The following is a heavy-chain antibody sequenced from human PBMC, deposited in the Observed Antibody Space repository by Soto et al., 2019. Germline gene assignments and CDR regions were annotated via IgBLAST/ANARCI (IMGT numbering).Heavy chain of an antibody. V-gene: IGHV1-69*01. CDR3: ARSQGGSSSLDIYYYYYYGMDV. D-gene: IGHD2-15*01. J-gene: IGHJ6*02. CDR1: GGTFSSYA. Sequence: QVQLVQSGAEVKKPGSSVKVSCKAPGGTFSSYAISWVRQAPGQGLEWMGGIIPIFGTAKYAQKFQGRVTITAGESQSTGYMELSRLRSEDTAVYYCARSQGGSSSLDIYYYYYYGMDVWGQGTTVTVSS. CDR2: IIPIFGTA.